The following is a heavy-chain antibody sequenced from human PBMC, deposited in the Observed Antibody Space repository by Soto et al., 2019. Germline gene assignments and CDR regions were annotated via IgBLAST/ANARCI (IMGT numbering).Heavy chain of an antibody. CDR3: ARVSDYTDGYYYYMDV. D-gene: IGHD4-4*01. Sequence: ASVKVSCKASGGTFSSYTISWVRQAPGQGLEWMGRIIPILGIANYAQKFQGRVTITADKSTSTAYMELSSLRSEDTAVYYCARVSDYTDGYYYYMDVWGKGTTVTVSS. V-gene: IGHV1-69*02. CDR2: IIPILGIA. CDR1: GGTFSSYT. J-gene: IGHJ6*03.